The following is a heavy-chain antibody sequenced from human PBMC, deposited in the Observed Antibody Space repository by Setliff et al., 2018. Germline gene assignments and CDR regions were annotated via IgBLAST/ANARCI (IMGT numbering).Heavy chain of an antibody. CDR1: GFTLNSYL. D-gene: IGHD6-19*01. CDR2: IQTDESDT. J-gene: IGHJ6*03. Sequence: GESLKISCAASGFTLNSYLMHWVRQAPGEGLVWVSRIQTDESDTTYGDSVKGRFTISRDNAKNTLFLQMNSLRAEDTAVYYCARVAQVAGTRSGWSYFFYYMDVGGKGTTVTVSS. V-gene: IGHV3-74*03. CDR3: ARVAQVAGTRSGWSYFFYYMDV.